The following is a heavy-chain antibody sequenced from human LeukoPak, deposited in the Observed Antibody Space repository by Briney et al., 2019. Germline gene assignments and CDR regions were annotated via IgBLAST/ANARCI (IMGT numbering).Heavy chain of an antibody. J-gene: IGHJ4*02. V-gene: IGHV3-23*01. Sequence: HSGGSLRLSCAASGFTFSSYAMSWVRQAPGKGLEWVSAISGSGSSTYYADSVKGRFTISRDNSKNTLYLQMNSLRAEDTAVYYCAKRRGAAAGSIDYWGQGTLVTVST. CDR3: AKRRGAAAGSIDY. CDR1: GFTFSSYA. CDR2: ISGSGSST. D-gene: IGHD6-13*01.